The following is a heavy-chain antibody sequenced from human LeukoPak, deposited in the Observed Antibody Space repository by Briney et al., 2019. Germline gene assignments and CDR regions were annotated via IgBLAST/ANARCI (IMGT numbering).Heavy chain of an antibody. CDR2: ISWNSGNI. D-gene: IGHD6-13*01. V-gene: IGHV3-9*01. CDR3: GKDLYSSTQYYFDY. CDR1: GFTFDHYA. J-gene: IGHJ4*02. Sequence: PGGSLRHSCAASGFTFDHYAMHWVRQAPGKGLEWGSGISWNSGNIGYADSVKGRFTISRDNAKNSLYLQMNSLRAEVTALYYCGKDLYSSTQYYFDYWGQGTVVTVSS.